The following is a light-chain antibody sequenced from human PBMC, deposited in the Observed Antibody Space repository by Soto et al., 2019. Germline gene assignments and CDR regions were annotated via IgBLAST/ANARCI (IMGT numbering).Light chain of an antibody. J-gene: IGKJ2*01. V-gene: IGKV1-39*01. CDR1: QSISTY. CDR3: QQSYTIPFT. Sequence: DIQMTQSPSSLSASVGDRITITCRASQSISTYLNWYHQKPGKAPKLLISAASSLQSGVPSRFSGSVSGTDFTLTISSLQPEDVATYFCQQSYTIPFTFGQGTKVEIK. CDR2: AAS.